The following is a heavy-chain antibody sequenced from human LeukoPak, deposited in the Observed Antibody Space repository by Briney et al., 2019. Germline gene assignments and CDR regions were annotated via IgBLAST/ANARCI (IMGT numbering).Heavy chain of an antibody. D-gene: IGHD3-22*01. CDR2: ISYSGTT. Sequence: SETLSLTCTVSGGSISSSRYFWGWIRQPPGKGLEWIGYISYSGTTYYGPTLKSRVTISVDTSKNQFSLKVSAVTAADTAVYYCARDSKYDSTGHAPWGQGTLVTVSS. CDR1: GGSISSSRYF. CDR3: ARDSKYDSTGHAP. J-gene: IGHJ5*02. V-gene: IGHV4-39*07.